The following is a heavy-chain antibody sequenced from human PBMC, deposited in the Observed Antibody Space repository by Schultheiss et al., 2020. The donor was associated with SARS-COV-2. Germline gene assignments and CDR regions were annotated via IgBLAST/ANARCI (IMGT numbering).Heavy chain of an antibody. CDR1: GFTFSSYG. J-gene: IGHJ6*02. V-gene: IGHV3-30*03. CDR2: ISYDGSNK. Sequence: GESLKISCAASGFTFSSYGMHWVRQAPGKGLEWVAVISYDGSNKYYADSVKGRFTISRDNSKNTLYLQMNSLKTEDTAVYYCTRGSGYDRNSYYYYGMDVWGQGTTVTVSS. CDR3: TRGSGYDRNSYYYYGMDV. D-gene: IGHD5-12*01.